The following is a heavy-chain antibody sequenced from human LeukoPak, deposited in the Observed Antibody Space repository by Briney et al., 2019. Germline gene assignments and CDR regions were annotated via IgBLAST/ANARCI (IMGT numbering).Heavy chain of an antibody. CDR2: ISGSGGST. CDR3: AKDSKDIVVVPAAPGAFDI. CDR1: GFTFSSCA. V-gene: IGHV3-23*01. J-gene: IGHJ3*02. Sequence: GGSLRLSCAASGFTFSSCAMSWVRQAPGKGLEWVSAISGSGGSTYYADSVKGRFTISRDNSKNTLYLQMNSLRAEDTAVYYCAKDSKDIVVVPAAPGAFDIWGQGTMVTVSS. D-gene: IGHD2-2*01.